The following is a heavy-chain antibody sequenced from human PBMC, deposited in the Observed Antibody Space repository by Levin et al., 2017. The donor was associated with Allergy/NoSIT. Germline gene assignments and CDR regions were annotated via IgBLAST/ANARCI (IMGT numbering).Heavy chain of an antibody. CDR3: ARSACERGTYGYYHYALDV. V-gene: IGHV1-69*13. CDR2: IIPILGIV. J-gene: IGHJ6*02. Sequence: ASVKVSCKASGGTFSTYGITWVRQAPGQGFEWMGGIIPILGIVKYPQKVQGRVTITADESTSTAYMELRGLRSEDTAMYYCARSACERGTYGYYHYALDVWGQGTTVTVSS. D-gene: IGHD3-10*01. CDR1: GGTFSTYG.